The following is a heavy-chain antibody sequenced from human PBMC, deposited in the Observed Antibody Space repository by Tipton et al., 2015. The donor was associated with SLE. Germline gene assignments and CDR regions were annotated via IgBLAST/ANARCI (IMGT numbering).Heavy chain of an antibody. CDR2: IHYSGTT. CDR3: ARVRWPDAFDI. J-gene: IGHJ3*02. D-gene: IGHD5-24*01. V-gene: IGHV4-59*11. Sequence: TLSLTCTVSGGSIANHYWNWIRQPPGKGLEWIGYIHYSGTTHDNPSPKSRVTMSVDMSKNQFSLRLTSVTAADTAVYYCARVRWPDAFDIWGQGTMVTVSS. CDR1: GGSIANHY.